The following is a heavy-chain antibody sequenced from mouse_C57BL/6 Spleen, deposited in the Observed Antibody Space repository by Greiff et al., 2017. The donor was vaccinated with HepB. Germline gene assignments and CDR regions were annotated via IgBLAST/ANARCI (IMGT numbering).Heavy chain of an antibody. Sequence: QVQLQQPGAELVMPGASVKLSCKASGYTFTSYWMHWVKQRPGQGLEWIGEIDPSDSYTNYNQKFKGKSTLTVDKSSSTAYMHIRSLTSEDSAVFYCARSPKSYIDYWGQGTTLTFSS. CDR1: GYTFTSYW. V-gene: IGHV1-69*01. CDR2: IDPSDSYT. J-gene: IGHJ2*01. CDR3: ARSPKSYIDY.